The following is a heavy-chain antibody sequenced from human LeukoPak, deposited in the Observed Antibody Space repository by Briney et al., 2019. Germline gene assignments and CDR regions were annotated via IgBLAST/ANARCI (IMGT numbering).Heavy chain of an antibody. V-gene: IGHV1-2*02. D-gene: IGHD3-22*01. CDR1: GYTFTGYY. CDR2: INPNSGGT. Sequence: ASVKVSCKAFGYTFTGYYMHWVRQAPGQGLEWMGWINPNSGGTNYAQKFQGRVTMTRDTSISTAYMELSRLRSDDTAVYYCARDLDSSGYYYGDWGQGTLVTVSS. CDR3: ARDLDSSGYYYGD. J-gene: IGHJ4*02.